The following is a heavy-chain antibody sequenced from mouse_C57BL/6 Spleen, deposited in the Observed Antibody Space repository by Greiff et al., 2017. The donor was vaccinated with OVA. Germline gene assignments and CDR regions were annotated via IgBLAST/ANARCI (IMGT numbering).Heavy chain of an antibody. D-gene: IGHD2-4*01. CDR3: ARAVYDYDAWFAY. Sequence: QVQLQQPGAELVMPGASVKLSCKASGYTFTSYWMHWVKQRPGQGLEWIGEIDPSDSYTNYNQKFKGKSTLTVDKSSSTAYMQLSSLTSEDSAVYYCARAVYDYDAWFAYWGQGTLVTVSA. CDR1: GYTFTSYW. CDR2: IDPSDSYT. J-gene: IGHJ3*01. V-gene: IGHV1-69*01.